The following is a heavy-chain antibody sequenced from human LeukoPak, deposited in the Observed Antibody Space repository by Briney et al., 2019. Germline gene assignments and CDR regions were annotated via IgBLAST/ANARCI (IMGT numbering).Heavy chain of an antibody. Sequence: SVKVSCKASGGTFNRYAISWVRQAPGQGLEWMGGIIPIIGTVNYAQKLLGRVTITADESTSTAYMELSSLRSEDTAVYYCARQITMIEEGAFDIWGQGTMVTVSS. CDR2: IIPIIGTV. CDR1: GGTFNRYA. CDR3: ARQITMIEEGAFDI. J-gene: IGHJ3*02. V-gene: IGHV1-69*13. D-gene: IGHD3-22*01.